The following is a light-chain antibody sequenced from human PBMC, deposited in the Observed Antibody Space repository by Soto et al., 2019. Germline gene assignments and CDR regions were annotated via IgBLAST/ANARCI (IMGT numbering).Light chain of an antibody. CDR2: DVS. Sequence: QSALTQPASVXXXXXXXXXXXCTGTSSDVGGYNYVSWYQQHPGKAPKLMIYDVSNRPSGVSNRFSGSKSGNTASLTISGLQAEDEADYYCSSYTSSSTLLYVFGTGTKVTVL. CDR3: SSYTSSSTLLYV. J-gene: IGLJ1*01. V-gene: IGLV2-14*01. CDR1: SSDVGGYNY.